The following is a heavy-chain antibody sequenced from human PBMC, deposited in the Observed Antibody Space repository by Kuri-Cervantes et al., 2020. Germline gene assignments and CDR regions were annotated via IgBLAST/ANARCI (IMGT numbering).Heavy chain of an antibody. Sequence: SGPTLVKPTQTGTLTCSFSGFSLSTSGVGVGWIRQPPGKALECLALIYWDDGKRYGPSLKSRLTITQDTSKNQVVLSMTNMDPVDTATYFCANVKEEFRDRYFDMAVWGNGTTVTVSS. V-gene: IGHV2-5*05. CDR1: GFSLSTSGVG. J-gene: IGHJ6*03. CDR3: ANVKEEFRDRYFDMAV. D-gene: IGHD2-21*02. CDR2: IYWDDGK.